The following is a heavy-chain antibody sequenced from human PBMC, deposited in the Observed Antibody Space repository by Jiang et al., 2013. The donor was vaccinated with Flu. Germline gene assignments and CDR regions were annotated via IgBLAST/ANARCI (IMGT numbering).Heavy chain of an antibody. Sequence: GAEVKKPGASVKVSCKASGYTFTSYAMHWVRQAPGQRLEWMGWINAGNGNTKYSQKFQGRVTITRDTSASTAYMELSSLRSEDTAVYYCARTPLDPRWFGELSYWGQGTLVTVSS. CDR3: ARTPLDPRWFGELSY. V-gene: IGHV1-3*01. D-gene: IGHD3-10*01. CDR2: INAGNGNT. J-gene: IGHJ4*02. CDR1: GYTFTSYA.